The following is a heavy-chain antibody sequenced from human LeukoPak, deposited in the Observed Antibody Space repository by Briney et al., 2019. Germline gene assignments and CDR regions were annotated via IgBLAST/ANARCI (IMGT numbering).Heavy chain of an antibody. CDR1: GFTFSSYG. CDR2: ISYDGSNK. CDR3: AKVDCLGSCYRYYFDY. V-gene: IGHV3-30*18. D-gene: IGHD2-15*01. Sequence: GRSLRLSCAASGFTFSSYGMHWVRQAPGKGLEGVAVISYDGSNKYYADSVKGRFTISRDNSKNTPYLQMNSLRAEDTAVYYCAKVDCLGSCYRYYFDYWGQGTLVTVSS. J-gene: IGHJ4*02.